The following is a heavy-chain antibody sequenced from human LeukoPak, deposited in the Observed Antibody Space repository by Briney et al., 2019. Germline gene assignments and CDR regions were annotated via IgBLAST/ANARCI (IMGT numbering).Heavy chain of an antibody. CDR2: IYYSGST. CDR1: GGSISSYY. Sequence: SETLSLTCTVSGGSISSYYWSWIRQPPGKGLEWIGYIYYSGSTNYNPSLKSRVTISVDTSKNQFSLKLSSVTAADTAVYYCARDCYGDYGGENWFDPWGQGTLVTVSS. CDR3: ARDCYGDYGGENWFDP. V-gene: IGHV4-59*01. J-gene: IGHJ5*02. D-gene: IGHD4-17*01.